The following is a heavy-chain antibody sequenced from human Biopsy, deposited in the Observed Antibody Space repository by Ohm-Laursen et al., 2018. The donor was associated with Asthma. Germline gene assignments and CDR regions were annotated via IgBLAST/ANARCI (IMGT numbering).Heavy chain of an antibody. D-gene: IGHD1-1*01. CDR2: ISKDASTQ. V-gene: IGHV3-30*16. CDR3: VRDGTDDAFDI. CDR1: AFSFSTIA. J-gene: IGHJ3*02. Sequence: SLRLSCAASAFSFSTIATHWVRQAPAKGLEWVGVISKDASTQDYADSVKGRFTMARDNSKNTLDLQMNSLREEDTAVYYCVRDGTDDAFDIWGQGTVVSVSS.